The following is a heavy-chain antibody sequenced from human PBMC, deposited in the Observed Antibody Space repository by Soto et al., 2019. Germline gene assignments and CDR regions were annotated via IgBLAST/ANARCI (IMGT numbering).Heavy chain of an antibody. Sequence: QVRLQQWGAGLLKPSETLSLTCAVYGASFTGYYWTWLRQSPGKGLEWIGEVSHSGTAKYNPSLKSRVTISLDTSKSQFSLELISVTAADTAVYYCARYGGTAIWYFDIWGRGTSVSVSS. CDR1: GASFTGYY. CDR2: VSHSGTA. J-gene: IGHJ2*01. V-gene: IGHV4-34*01. D-gene: IGHD2-15*01. CDR3: ARYGGTAIWYFDI.